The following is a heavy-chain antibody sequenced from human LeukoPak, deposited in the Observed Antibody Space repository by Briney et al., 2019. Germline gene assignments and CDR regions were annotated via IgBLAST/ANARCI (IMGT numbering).Heavy chain of an antibody. CDR3: ARTVNSGSWFDP. Sequence: SETLSLTCTVSGGSISSYYWSWIRQPPGKGLEWIGYIYYSGSTNFNPSLKSRVTISVDTSKNQFSLKLSSVTAADTAVYYCARTVNSGSWFDPWGQGTLVTVSS. D-gene: IGHD1-26*01. CDR1: GGSISSYY. V-gene: IGHV4-59*01. J-gene: IGHJ5*02. CDR2: IYYSGST.